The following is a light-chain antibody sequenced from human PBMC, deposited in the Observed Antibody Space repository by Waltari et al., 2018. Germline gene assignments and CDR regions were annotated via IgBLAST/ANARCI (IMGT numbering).Light chain of an antibody. CDR1: QSISSY. V-gene: IGKV1-39*01. CDR3: QQSYSTPRT. Sequence: DIQMTQSQSSLSASLGDRVTITCRASQSISSYLNWYQQKPGKAPKLLIYAASSLQSGVPSRFSGSGSGTDFTLTISSLQPEDFATYYCQQSYSTPRTFGQGTKVEIK. J-gene: IGKJ1*01. CDR2: AAS.